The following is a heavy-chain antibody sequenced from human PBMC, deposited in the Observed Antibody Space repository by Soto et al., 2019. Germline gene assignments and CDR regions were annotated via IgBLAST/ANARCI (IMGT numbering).Heavy chain of an antibody. J-gene: IGHJ4*02. V-gene: IGHV4-39*01. CDR2: ISYSGSA. Sequence: QLQLQESGPGLVKPSETLSLTCAVSGGSISSSGYYWGWIRQPPGKGLEWIGSISYSGSAYYNPSLKSRVSISVDTSKNQFSLKLTSVTAADTAIYYRARRRDYGDRFFDYWGQGTLVTVSS. D-gene: IGHD4-17*01. CDR1: GGSISSSGYY. CDR3: ARRRDYGDRFFDY.